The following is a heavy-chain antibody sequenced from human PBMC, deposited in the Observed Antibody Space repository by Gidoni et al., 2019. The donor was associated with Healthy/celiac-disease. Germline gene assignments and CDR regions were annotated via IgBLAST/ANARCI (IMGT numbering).Heavy chain of an antibody. J-gene: IGHJ4*02. CDR1: GVTVGRYA. CDR3: AKDSDVSSVYSYVY. D-gene: IGHD3-22*01. CDR2: FSGSGVST. V-gene: IGHV3-23*01. Sequence: EGQLLESGGGGVQPGGSLRHSGAAGGVTVGRYAMSWVRQAPGTGLEGVSAFSGSGVSTSYADSVQGRFTISIANSKNTLYLQMPSLRAEDTAVSYCAKDSDVSSVYSYVYWGQGTLVTVSS.